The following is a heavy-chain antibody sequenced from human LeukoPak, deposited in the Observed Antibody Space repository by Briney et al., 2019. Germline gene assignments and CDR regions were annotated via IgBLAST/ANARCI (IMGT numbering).Heavy chain of an antibody. D-gene: IGHD5-18*01. V-gene: IGHV4-59*01. Sequence: SETLSLTCSVSGGSISSYYWSWIRQPPGKGLEWIGYIYYSGRTNYNPSLKSRVTISVDTSKNQFSLTLSSVTAADTAVYYCARGQKYRNGYTVTELGSGYFDYWGQGTLVTVSS. CDR1: GGSISSYY. J-gene: IGHJ4*02. CDR2: IYYSGRT. CDR3: ARGQKYRNGYTVTELGSGYFDY.